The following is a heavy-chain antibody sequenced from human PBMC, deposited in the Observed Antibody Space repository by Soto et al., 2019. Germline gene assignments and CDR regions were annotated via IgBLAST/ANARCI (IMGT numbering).Heavy chain of an antibody. V-gene: IGHV3-21*06. CDR3: ARDDLEKQWLIRNKYYGMDL. CDR2: ISSSGSQV. Sequence: EVPLVESGGGLVKPGGSLRLSCAAATFNLTKYSMHWVRQAPGKGLEWVSFISSSGSQVYFADLLKGRFTISRDNAKNTLFLQMNSLRAEDTAIYYCARDDLEKQWLIRNKYYGMDLWGQGTMVIVSS. J-gene: IGHJ6*02. D-gene: IGHD6-19*01. CDR1: TFNLTKYS.